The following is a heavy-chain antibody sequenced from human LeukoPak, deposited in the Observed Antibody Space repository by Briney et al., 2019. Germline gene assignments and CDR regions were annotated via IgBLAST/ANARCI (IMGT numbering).Heavy chain of an antibody. D-gene: IGHD4-17*01. CDR2: IYWNNDN. J-gene: IGHJ4*02. Sequence: ESGPTLVNPTQTLTLTCTFSGFSLSTSGVGVGWIRQPPGRALEWLALIYWNNDNRYSPSLKSRLTITEDTSKNQVVLTMTNMDPVDTATYCCAHYGDYRFMYYFDYWGQGTLVTVSS. V-gene: IGHV2-5*01. CDR3: AHYGDYRFMYYFDY. CDR1: GFSLSTSGVG.